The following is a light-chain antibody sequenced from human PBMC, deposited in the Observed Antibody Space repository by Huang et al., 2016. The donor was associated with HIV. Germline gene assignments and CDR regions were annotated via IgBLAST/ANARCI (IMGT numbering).Light chain of an antibody. J-gene: IGKJ1*01. CDR1: QGVSGN. V-gene: IGKV3-15*01. CDR2: AAS. Sequence: EIVMTQSPATLSVSPGERATLSCRASQGVSGNLAWYQQKPGQSPRLLIYAASSLENGVPSRFSGSQSGTDFTLTISSLQPEDFATYYCLQHYIFPPTFGQGTRVEIK. CDR3: LQHYIFPPT.